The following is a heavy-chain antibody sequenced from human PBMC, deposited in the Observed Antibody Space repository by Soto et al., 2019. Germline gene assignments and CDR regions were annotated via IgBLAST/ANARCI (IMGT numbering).Heavy chain of an antibody. CDR2: ISYDGSNK. CDR1: GFTFSSYG. Sequence: QVQLVESGGGVVQPGRSLRLSCAASGFTFSSYGMHWVRQAPGKGLEWVAVISYDGSNKYYADSVKGRFTISRDNSKNTLSVQMNSLRAEDTAVYYCAKEERRGIVGANYGMDVWGQGTTVTVSS. CDR3: AKEERRGIVGANYGMDV. J-gene: IGHJ6*02. D-gene: IGHD1-26*01. V-gene: IGHV3-30*18.